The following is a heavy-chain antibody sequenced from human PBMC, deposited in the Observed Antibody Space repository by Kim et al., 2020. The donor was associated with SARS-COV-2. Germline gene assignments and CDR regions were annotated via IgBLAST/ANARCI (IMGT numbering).Heavy chain of an antibody. Sequence: SETLSLTCAVYGGSFSGYYWSWIRQPPGKGLEWIGEINHSGSTNYNPSLKSRVTISVDTSKNQFSLKLSSVTAADTAVYYCARGPDGPVPGIAVAGTSRAFDIWGQGTMVTVSS. J-gene: IGHJ3*02. CDR1: GGSFSGYY. CDR2: INHSGST. V-gene: IGHV4-34*01. CDR3: ARGPDGPVPGIAVAGTSRAFDI. D-gene: IGHD6-19*01.